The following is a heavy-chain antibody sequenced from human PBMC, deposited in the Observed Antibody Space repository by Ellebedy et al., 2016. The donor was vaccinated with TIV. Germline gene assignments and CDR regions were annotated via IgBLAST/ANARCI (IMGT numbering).Heavy chain of an antibody. D-gene: IGHD2-15*01. CDR2: IYTSGST. J-gene: IGHJ4*02. V-gene: IGHV4-4*07. CDR3: ARDQVGRSELDY. CDR1: GGSISSYY. Sequence: SETLSLXXTVSGGSISSYYWSWIRQPAGKGLEWIGRIYTSGSTNYNPSLKSRVTMSVDTSKNQFSLKLSSVTAADTAVYFCARDQVGRSELDYWGQGTLVTVSS.